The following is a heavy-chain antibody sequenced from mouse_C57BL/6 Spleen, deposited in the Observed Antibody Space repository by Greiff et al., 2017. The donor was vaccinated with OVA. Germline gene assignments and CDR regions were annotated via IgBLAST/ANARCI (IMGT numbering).Heavy chain of an antibody. J-gene: IGHJ3*01. Sequence: EVKLQESGPGMVKPSQSLSLTCTVTGYSITSGYDWHWIRHFPGNKLEWMGYISYSGSTNYNPSLKSRISITHDTSKNHFFLKLNSVTTEDTATYYCARGKDSSGYDWFAYWGQGTLVTVSA. CDR1: GYSITSGYD. CDR2: ISYSGST. CDR3: ARGKDSSGYDWFAY. V-gene: IGHV3-1*01. D-gene: IGHD3-2*02.